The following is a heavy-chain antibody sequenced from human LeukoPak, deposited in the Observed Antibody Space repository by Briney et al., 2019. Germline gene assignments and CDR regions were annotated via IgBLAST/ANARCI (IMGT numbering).Heavy chain of an antibody. J-gene: IGHJ6*02. D-gene: IGHD5-18*01. V-gene: IGHV4-34*01. Sequence: PSETLSLTCAVYGGSFSGYYWSWIRQPPGKGLEWIGEINHSGSTNYNPSLKSRVTISVDTSKNQFSLKLSSVTAADTAVYYCARGREIQLWSPHAYGMDVWGQGTTVTVSS. CDR2: INHSGST. CDR3: ARGREIQLWSPHAYGMDV. CDR1: GGSFSGYY.